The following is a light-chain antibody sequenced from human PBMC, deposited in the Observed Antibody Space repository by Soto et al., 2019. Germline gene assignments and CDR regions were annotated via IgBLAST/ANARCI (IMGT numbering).Light chain of an antibody. Sequence: EIVLTQSPGTLSLSPGERATLSCRASQSVSSSYLAWYQQKPGQAPRLLIYGASSRATGIPDRFSGSGSGTDFILTIIRLEPEDYAVYYCQQVGSCPHLTFVGGTKVKIK. CDR3: QQVGSCPHLT. V-gene: IGKV3-20*01. J-gene: IGKJ4*01. CDR1: QSVSSSY. CDR2: GAS.